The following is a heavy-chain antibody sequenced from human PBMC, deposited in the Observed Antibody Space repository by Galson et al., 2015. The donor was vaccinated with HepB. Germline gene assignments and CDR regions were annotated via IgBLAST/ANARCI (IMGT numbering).Heavy chain of an antibody. V-gene: IGHV3-11*01. CDR3: ARHVEYCSNGTCYFGMDV. J-gene: IGHJ6*02. Sequence: SLRLSCAASGFTFRDFYMSWVRQAPGKGLEYISYLSSGGTITFYADSVKGRFTVSRDTATKSVHLQVNRLTGDDTAVYYCARHVEYCSNGTCYFGMDVWGQGTTVTVSS. D-gene: IGHD2-8*01. CDR2: LSSGGTIT. CDR1: GFTFRDFY.